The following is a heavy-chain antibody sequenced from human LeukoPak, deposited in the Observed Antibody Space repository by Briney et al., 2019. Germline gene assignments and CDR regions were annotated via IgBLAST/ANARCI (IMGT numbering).Heavy chain of an antibody. V-gene: IGHV5-51*01. Sequence: GESLKISCKGFGYRFTDYWIGWVRQVPGKGLEWMGIIYPGDSDTRYSPSLQGQVTISADKSISTAYLQWSSLKASDTAIFYCARSSAPGIAVSPSDFWGQGTLVTVSS. CDR3: ARSSAPGIAVSPSDF. D-gene: IGHD6-19*01. CDR2: IYPGDSDT. CDR1: GYRFTDYW. J-gene: IGHJ4*02.